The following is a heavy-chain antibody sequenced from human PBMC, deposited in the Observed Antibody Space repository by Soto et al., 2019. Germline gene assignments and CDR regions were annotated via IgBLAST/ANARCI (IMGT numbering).Heavy chain of an antibody. CDR1: GDTITRRDYY. CDR3: ARAIGGNNWNPNWFDS. V-gene: IGHV4-31*03. J-gene: IGHJ5*01. D-gene: IGHD1-20*01. CDR2: IHHSGAA. Sequence: SETLSLTCTVSGDTITRRDYYWTWIRQYPGKGLEWIGYIHHSGAAHYNPSLKSRLTISVDTSRNQFSLKLTSVTAADTAVYYCARAIGGNNWNPNWFDSWGQGTKVT.